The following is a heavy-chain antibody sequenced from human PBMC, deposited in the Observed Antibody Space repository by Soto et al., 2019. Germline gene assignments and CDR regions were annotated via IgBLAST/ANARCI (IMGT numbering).Heavy chain of an antibody. D-gene: IGHD3-3*01. J-gene: IGHJ6*02. Sequence: GGSLRLSCAASGFTFSNAWMNWVRQAPGKGLEWVGRIKSKTDGGTTDYAAPVKGRFTISRDDSKNTLYLQMNSLKTEDTAVYYCTTDPKGGGYHYDFWSGYYSPGYYYYGMDVWGQGTTVTVSS. CDR2: IKSKTDGGTT. CDR1: GFTFSNAW. CDR3: TTDPKGGGYHYDFWSGYYSPGYYYYGMDV. V-gene: IGHV3-15*07.